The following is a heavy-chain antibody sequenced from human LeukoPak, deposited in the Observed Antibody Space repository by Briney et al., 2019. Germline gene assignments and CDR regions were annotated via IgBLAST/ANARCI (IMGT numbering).Heavy chain of an antibody. CDR1: GYTFTSYG. V-gene: IGHV1-18*01. CDR3: AGLGDSDY. D-gene: IGHD3-10*01. J-gene: IGHJ4*02. CDR2: ISAYNGNT. Sequence: ASVKVSCKASGYTFTSYGISWVRQAPGQGLEWMGWISAYNGNTNYAQKLQGRVTMTRNTSISTAYMELSSLRSEDTAVYYCAGLGDSDYWGQGTLVTVSS.